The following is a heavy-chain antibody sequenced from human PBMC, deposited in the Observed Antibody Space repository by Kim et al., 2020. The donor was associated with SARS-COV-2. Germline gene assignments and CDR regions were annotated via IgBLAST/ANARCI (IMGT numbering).Heavy chain of an antibody. CDR3: ARDAGGLCCGQAYYYNG. V-gene: IGHV3-30-3*01. CDR1: GFTFSSYA. J-gene: IGHJ6*01. D-gene: IGHD2-21*01. CDR2: IGCAGSNK. Sequence: GGSLRLSCAASGFTFSSYAMNWVRQAPGKGLEWVSSIGCAGSNKYYVDSVKGRFTISRDNSKNTLYLQMNSLRAEDTAVYYCARDAGGLCCGQAYYYNG.